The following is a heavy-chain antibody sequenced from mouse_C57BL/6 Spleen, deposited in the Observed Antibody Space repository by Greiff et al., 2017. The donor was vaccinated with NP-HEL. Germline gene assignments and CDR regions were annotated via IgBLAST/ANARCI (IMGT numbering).Heavy chain of an antibody. CDR2: INPSSGYT. J-gene: IGHJ3*01. CDR3: ARRDSEGSFAY. Sequence: QVQLQQSGAELARPGASVKMSCKASGYTFTSYTMHWVKQRPGQGLEWIGYINPSSGYTKYNQKFKDKATLTADKSSSTAYMQLSSLTSEDSAVYYCARRDSEGSFAYWGQGTLVTVSA. V-gene: IGHV1-4*01. CDR1: GYTFTSYT.